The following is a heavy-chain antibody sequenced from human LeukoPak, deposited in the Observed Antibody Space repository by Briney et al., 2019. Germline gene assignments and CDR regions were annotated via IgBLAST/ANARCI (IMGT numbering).Heavy chain of an antibody. V-gene: IGHV3-23*01. CDR1: GFSFSSHG. Sequence: GGSLRLSCAGSGFSFSSHGMNWVRQAPGKGLEWVSGISPSGDITYYTDSVRGRFTISRDNFKNTLSLQVNSLRAEDTAMYYCARGNAIYSSSWHFDYWGQGTLVTVSS. CDR2: ISPSGDIT. CDR3: ARGNAIYSSSWHFDY. D-gene: IGHD6-13*01. J-gene: IGHJ4*02.